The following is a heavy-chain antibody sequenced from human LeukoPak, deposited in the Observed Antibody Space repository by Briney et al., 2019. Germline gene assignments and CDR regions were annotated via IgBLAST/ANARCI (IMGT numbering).Heavy chain of an antibody. CDR3: ARGLGYSYGYGIDN. CDR1: GFIFSSYA. CDR2: IWFDGSNE. V-gene: IGHV3-33*01. J-gene: IGHJ4*02. D-gene: IGHD5-18*01. Sequence: GGSLRLSCAASGFIFSSYAMHWVRQAPGKGLEWVAIIWFDGSNEYHADSVKGRLTISRDNSMNTVYLQMNGLRDEDTAIYYCARGLGYSYGYGIDNWGQGTLATVSS.